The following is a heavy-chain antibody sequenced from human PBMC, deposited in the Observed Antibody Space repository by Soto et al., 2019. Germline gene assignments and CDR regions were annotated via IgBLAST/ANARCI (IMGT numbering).Heavy chain of an antibody. CDR3: AKDKPGTTAFDI. V-gene: IGHV3-23*01. CDR2: ISESGGST. J-gene: IGHJ3*02. CDR1: GFTFSSYA. Sequence: GGSLRLSCAASGFTFSSYAMSWVRQAPGKGLEWVSAISESGGSTYYADSVEGRFTISRDNSKNTLYLQTNSLRAEDTAVYYCAKDKPGTTAFDIWGRGTLVTVSS. D-gene: IGHD1-1*01.